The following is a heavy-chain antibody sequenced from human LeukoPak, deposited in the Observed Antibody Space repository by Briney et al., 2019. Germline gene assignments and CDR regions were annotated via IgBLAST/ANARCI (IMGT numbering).Heavy chain of an antibody. J-gene: IGHJ2*01. CDR2: ISSSSSYI. Sequence: GGSLRLSCAASGFTFSSYSMNWLPQAPGKGLEWVSSISSSSSYIYYADSVKGRFTISRDNAKNSLYLQMNSLRAEDTAVYYCARDRTSSRLGYFDLWGRGTLVTVSS. CDR3: ARDRTSSRLGYFDL. D-gene: IGHD2-2*01. V-gene: IGHV3-21*01. CDR1: GFTFSSYS.